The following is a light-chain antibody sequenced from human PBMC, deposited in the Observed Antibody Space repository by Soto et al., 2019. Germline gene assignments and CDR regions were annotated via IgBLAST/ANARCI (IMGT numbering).Light chain of an antibody. Sequence: EIVLTQSPDTLSLSPGERATLSCRASQSVSNYVVWFQQKHGQAPRLLIYNASNRATGIPARFSGSGSGTDFTLTISSLEPEDFAVYYCQQRSNWPLPFGQGTRLEIK. J-gene: IGKJ5*01. CDR3: QQRSNWPLP. CDR2: NAS. V-gene: IGKV3-11*01. CDR1: QSVSNY.